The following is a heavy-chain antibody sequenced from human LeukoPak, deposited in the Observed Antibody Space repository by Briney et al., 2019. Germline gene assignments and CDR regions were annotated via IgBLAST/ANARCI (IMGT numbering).Heavy chain of an antibody. Sequence: PSETLFLTCTVSGGSIRSYFWGWVRQPAGKGLEWIGRIYTTGATFYNPSLKTRLTMSIDTSKNQFSLRLTSVVAADTAVYYCARQGYTASYYFLDYWSQGTLVTVSS. J-gene: IGHJ4*02. V-gene: IGHV4-4*07. CDR1: GGSIRSYF. D-gene: IGHD1-26*01. CDR3: ARQGYTASYYFLDY. CDR2: IYTTGAT.